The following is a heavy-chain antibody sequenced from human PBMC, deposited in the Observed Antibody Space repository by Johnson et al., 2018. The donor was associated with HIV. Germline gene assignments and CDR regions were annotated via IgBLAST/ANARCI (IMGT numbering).Heavy chain of an antibody. V-gene: IGHV3-33*01. CDR3: ARFGRGGSHAFDI. J-gene: IGHJ3*02. Sequence: VESGGGVVRPGGSLRLSCTASGFTFSSYGLHWVRQAPGKGLEWVAVIWYDGSNKYYADSVKGRFTISRDNSKNSLYLQMNSLRAGDTALYYCARFGRGGSHAFDIWGQGTMVTVSS. D-gene: IGHD5-24*01. CDR1: GFTFSSYG. CDR2: IWYDGSNK.